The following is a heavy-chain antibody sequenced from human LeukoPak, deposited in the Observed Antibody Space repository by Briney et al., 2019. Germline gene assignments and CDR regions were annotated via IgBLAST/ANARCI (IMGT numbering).Heavy chain of an antibody. V-gene: IGHV1-69*13. CDR2: IIPIFGTA. CDR1: GGTFSSYA. Sequence: GASVKVSCKASGGTFSSYAISWVRQAPGQGLEWMGGIIPIFGTANYVQKFQGRVTITADESTSTAYMELSSLRSEDTAVYYCAISIDFWSGTRPYYYYYYGMDVWGQGTTVTVSS. J-gene: IGHJ6*02. D-gene: IGHD3-3*01. CDR3: AISIDFWSGTRPYYYYYYGMDV.